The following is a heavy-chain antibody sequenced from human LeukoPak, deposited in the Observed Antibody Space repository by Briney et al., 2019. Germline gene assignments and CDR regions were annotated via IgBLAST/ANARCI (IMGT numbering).Heavy chain of an antibody. V-gene: IGHV3-11*01. CDR1: GFTFSDYY. J-gene: IGHJ5*02. D-gene: IGHD7-27*01. Sequence: GGSLRLSCAASGFTFSDYYMSWIRQAPGKGLEWVSYISSSGSTIYYADSVKGRFTISRDNAKNSLYLQMNSLRAEDTAVYYCARVLSENWGSWGWFDPWGQGTMVTVSS. CDR2: ISSSGSTI. CDR3: ARVLSENWGSWGWFDP.